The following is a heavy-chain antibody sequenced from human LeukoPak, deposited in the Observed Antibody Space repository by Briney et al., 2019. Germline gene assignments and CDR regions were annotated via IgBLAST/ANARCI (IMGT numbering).Heavy chain of an antibody. CDR2: MNHKSGNT. J-gene: IGHJ6*03. CDR1: GYTFTSYD. V-gene: IGHV1-8*01. CDR3: ASQRFGEYYYYYYMDV. D-gene: IGHD3-10*01. Sequence: ASVTVSCMASGYTFTSYDINWVRQAAGQGLEWMGWMNHKSGNTGYAQKFQGRVTMTRNTSISTAYMELSSLRSEDTGVYCCASQRFGEYYYYYYMDVWGKATTVTVSS.